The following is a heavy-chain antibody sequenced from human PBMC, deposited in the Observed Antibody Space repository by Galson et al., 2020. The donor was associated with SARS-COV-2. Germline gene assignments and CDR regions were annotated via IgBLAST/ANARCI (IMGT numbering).Heavy chain of an antibody. CDR2: IWYDGSNK. V-gene: IGHV3-33*01. D-gene: IGHD3-22*01. J-gene: IGHJ6*03. CDR3: ARFSYDSSAMDV. Sequence: EGSLRLSCAASGFTFSSYGMHWVRQAPGKGLEWVAVIWYDGSNKYYADSVKGRFTISRDNSKNTLYLQMNSLRAEDTAVYYCARFSYDSSAMDVWGKGTTVTVSS. CDR1: GFTFSSYG.